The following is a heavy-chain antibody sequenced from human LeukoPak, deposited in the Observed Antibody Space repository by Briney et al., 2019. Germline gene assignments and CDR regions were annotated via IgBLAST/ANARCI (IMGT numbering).Heavy chain of an antibody. CDR2: INPNSGGT. Sequence: ASVKVSCKASGYTFTGYYMHWVRQAPGQGLEWMGWINPNSGGTNYAQKFQGRVTMTEDTSTDTAYMELSSLRSEDTAVYYCATALGYSYPFDYWGQRTLVTVSS. D-gene: IGHD5-18*01. V-gene: IGHV1-2*02. CDR1: GYTFTGYY. J-gene: IGHJ4*02. CDR3: ATALGYSYPFDY.